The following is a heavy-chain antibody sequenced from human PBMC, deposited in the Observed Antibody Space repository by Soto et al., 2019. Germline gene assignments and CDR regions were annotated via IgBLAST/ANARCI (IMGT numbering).Heavy chain of an antibody. CDR2: IYYSGNT. CDR3: ARIPVDTSMIYWLDP. V-gene: IGHV4-61*08. CDR1: GGSVSSGDYY. J-gene: IGHJ5*02. D-gene: IGHD5-18*01. Sequence: SESLSLTCTVSGGSVSSGDYYWSWIRQPPGKGLEWIGYIYYSGNTNYNPSLKSRVIISVDTSKNLFSLKLTSVTAADTAVYYCARIPVDTSMIYWLDPWGQGTLVTVSS.